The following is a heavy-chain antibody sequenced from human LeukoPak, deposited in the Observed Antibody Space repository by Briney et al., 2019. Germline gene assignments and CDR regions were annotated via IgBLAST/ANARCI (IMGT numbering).Heavy chain of an antibody. CDR1: GFTFSSDA. Sequence: GGSLRLSCVASGFTFSSDAMSWVRQAPGKGLEWVSGISGSGSGTYYADSVKGRFTIPRDNSKNTLFLQMNSLRAEDTAVYYCAHQSSGWSQSFDYWGQGTLVTVSS. CDR3: AHQSSGWSQSFDY. J-gene: IGHJ4*02. CDR2: ISGSGSGT. V-gene: IGHV3-23*01. D-gene: IGHD6-19*01.